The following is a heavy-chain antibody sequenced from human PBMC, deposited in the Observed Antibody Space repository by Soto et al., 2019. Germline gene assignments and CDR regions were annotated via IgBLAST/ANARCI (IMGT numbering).Heavy chain of an antibody. CDR1: GGPVSAAFSY. J-gene: IGHJ3*02. CDR3: ARELEGGVFDI. CDR2: RSYTGST. Sequence: QVHLQESGPQLVKPSQPLSLTCTVSGGPVSAAFSYWTWIRQPPGKGPEWMGYRSYTGSTYYNPSLRNRATISGDESSHLVSLRLSSVTAADTAVYDCARELEGGVFDIWGRGTLVTVAS. V-gene: IGHV4-30-4*01. D-gene: IGHD2-8*02.